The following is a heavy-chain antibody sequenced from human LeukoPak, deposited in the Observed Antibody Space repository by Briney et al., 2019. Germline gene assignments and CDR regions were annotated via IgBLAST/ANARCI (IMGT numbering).Heavy chain of an antibody. D-gene: IGHD3-3*01. CDR3: ARESDGAYYDFWSGQSYYYYYMDV. V-gene: IGHV4-4*07. J-gene: IGHJ6*03. CDR2: IYTRGST. CDR1: GGSISSAF. Sequence: SEGLSLSCSVPGGSISSAFGGSSRQPGGRGLGWIGRIYTRGSTNYNPSLKSRVTMSVDTSKNQFSLKLSSVTAADTAVYYWARESDGAYYDFWSGQSYYYYYMDVWGKGTTVTVSS.